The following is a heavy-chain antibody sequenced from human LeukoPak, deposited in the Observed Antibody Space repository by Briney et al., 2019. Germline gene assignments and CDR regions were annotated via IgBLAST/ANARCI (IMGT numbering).Heavy chain of an antibody. D-gene: IGHD3-22*01. Sequence: KPGGSLRLSCAASGFTFSSYSMNWVRQAPGRGLEWASSISSSSSYIYYADSVKGRFTISRDNAKNSLYLQMNSLRAEDTAVYYCASGAYEDHDYWGQGTLVTVSS. V-gene: IGHV3-21*01. CDR3: ASGAYEDHDY. J-gene: IGHJ4*02. CDR1: GFTFSSYS. CDR2: ISSSSSYI.